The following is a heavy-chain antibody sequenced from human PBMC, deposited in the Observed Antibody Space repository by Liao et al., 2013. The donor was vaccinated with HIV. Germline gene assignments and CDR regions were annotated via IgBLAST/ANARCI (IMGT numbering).Heavy chain of an antibody. CDR2: IYYSGST. V-gene: IGHV4-61*01. CDR1: GGSISSSSYY. D-gene: IGHD3-10*01. Sequence: QVQLQESGPGLVKPSETLSLTCTVSGGSISSSSYYWGWIRQPPGKGLEWIGYIYYSGSTNYNPSLKSRVTISVDTSKNQFSLKLSSVTAADTAVYYCAREYYGSGSYSYYYYMDVWGKGTTVTVSS. J-gene: IGHJ6*03. CDR3: AREYYGSGSYSYYYYMDV.